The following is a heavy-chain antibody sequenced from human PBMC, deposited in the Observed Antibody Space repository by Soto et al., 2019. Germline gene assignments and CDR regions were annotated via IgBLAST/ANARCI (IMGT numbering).Heavy chain of an antibody. Sequence: GGSLRLSCAASGFTFSSYSMNWVRQAPGKGLEWVSSISSSSSYIYYADSVKGRFTISRDNAKNSLYLQMNSLRAEDTAVYYCARDPIGFPTALDYWGQGTLVTVSS. CDR1: GFTFSSYS. CDR2: ISSSSSYI. J-gene: IGHJ4*02. V-gene: IGHV3-21*01. CDR3: ARDPIGFPTALDY. D-gene: IGHD4-17*01.